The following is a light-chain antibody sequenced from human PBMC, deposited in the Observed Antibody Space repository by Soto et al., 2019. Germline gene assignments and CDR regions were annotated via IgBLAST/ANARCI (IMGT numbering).Light chain of an antibody. V-gene: IGKV1-27*01. CDR3: QKYNSAPWT. Sequence: DIQMTQSPSSLSASVGDRVTITCRARQVISNYLAWYQQKAGKVPKLLIYGASTLQSGVPSRFSGSGSGTDFTLTISSLQPEDVATYYCQKYNSAPWTFGQGTKVEIK. J-gene: IGKJ1*01. CDR1: QVISNY. CDR2: GAS.